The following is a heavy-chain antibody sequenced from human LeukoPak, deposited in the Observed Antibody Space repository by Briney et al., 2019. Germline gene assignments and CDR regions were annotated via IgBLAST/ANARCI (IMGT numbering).Heavy chain of an antibody. V-gene: IGHV4-39*01. J-gene: IGHJ5*02. CDR1: GGSISSSNYY. Sequence: PSETLSLTCTVSGGSISSSNYYWGWIRQPPGKGLEWIGTIYYSGSTYYTPSLKSRVTISVDTSKNQFSLKLSSVTAADTAVYYCARPTVGAANWFDPWGQGTLVTVSS. CDR2: IYYSGST. CDR3: ARPTVGAANWFDP. D-gene: IGHD1-26*01.